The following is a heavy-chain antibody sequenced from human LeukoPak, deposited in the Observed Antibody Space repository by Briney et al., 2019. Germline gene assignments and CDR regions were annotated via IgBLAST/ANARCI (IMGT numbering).Heavy chain of an antibody. CDR1: GFYLTSGYY. CDR3: ARRGPAPNWFDP. Sequence: SETLSLTCVVSGFYLTSGYYWGWIRQPPGKGLEWIGDIYHSGSTYYNPSLKSRVTISVDTSKNQFSLKLISVTAADTAMYYWARRGPAPNWFDPWGQGTLVTVSS. J-gene: IGHJ5*02. V-gene: IGHV4-38-2*01. CDR2: IYHSGST.